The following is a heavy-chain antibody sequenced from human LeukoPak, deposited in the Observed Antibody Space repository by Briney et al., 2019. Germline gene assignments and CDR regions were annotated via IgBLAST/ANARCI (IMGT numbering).Heavy chain of an antibody. V-gene: IGHV3-21*01. CDR1: GFTFSSYS. J-gene: IGHJ4*02. D-gene: IGHD3-16*01. CDR2: ISSSSSYI. Sequence: PGGSLRLSCAASGFTFSSYSMNWVRQAPGKGLEWVSSISSSSSYIYYADSVKGRFTISRDNAKNSLYLQMNSLRAEDTAVYYCAREREGEGYYDYWGQGTLVTVSS. CDR3: AREREGEGYYDY.